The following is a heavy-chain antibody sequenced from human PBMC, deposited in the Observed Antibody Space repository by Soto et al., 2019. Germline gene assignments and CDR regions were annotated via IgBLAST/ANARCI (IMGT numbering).Heavy chain of an antibody. D-gene: IGHD6-19*01. Sequence: SETLSLTCAVYGGSFSGYYWSWIRQPPGKGLEWIGEINHSGSTNYNSSLKSRVTISVDTSKNQFSLKLSSVTAADTAVYYCARVLMGYSSGWYIPNAIQGFDYWGQGTLVTVSS. CDR3: ARVLMGYSSGWYIPNAIQGFDY. CDR2: INHSGST. J-gene: IGHJ4*02. V-gene: IGHV4-34*01. CDR1: GGSFSGYY.